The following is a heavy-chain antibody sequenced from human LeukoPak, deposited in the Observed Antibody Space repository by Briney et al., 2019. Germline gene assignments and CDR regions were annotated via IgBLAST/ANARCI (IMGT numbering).Heavy chain of an antibody. J-gene: IGHJ4*02. CDR3: TTDWGTTRYRYY. CDR2: VKSKNDGETR. D-gene: IGHD3-16*01. CDR1: GLQFTTAW. V-gene: IGHV3-15*01. Sequence: GGSLRLSCAASGLQFTTAWMNWVRQAPGKGLEWVGRVKSKNDGETRDYAAPVKGRFTISRDDSQSTLYLQMNSLQTEDTGVYYCTTDWGTTRYRYYWGQGTPVTVSS.